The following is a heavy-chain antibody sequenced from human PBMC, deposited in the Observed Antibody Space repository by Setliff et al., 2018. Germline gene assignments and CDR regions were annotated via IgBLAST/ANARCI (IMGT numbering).Heavy chain of an antibody. CDR3: ASGGFPYYDFWSGYSGGDYYYYMDV. CDR2: IFYDGNT. J-gene: IGHJ6*03. V-gene: IGHV4-38-2*01. D-gene: IGHD3-3*01. CDR1: GYYIRSGYY. Sequence: SETLSLTCVVSGYYIRSGYYWGWIRQHPGKGLEWIGSIFYDGNTFYNPSLKSRVTMSVDTSKNQFSLKLSSVTAADTAVYYCASGGFPYYDFWSGYSGGDYYYYMDVWGKGTTVTVSS.